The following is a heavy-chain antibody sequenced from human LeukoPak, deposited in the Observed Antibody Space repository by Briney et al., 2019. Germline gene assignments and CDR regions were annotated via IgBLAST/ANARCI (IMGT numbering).Heavy chain of an antibody. CDR2: ISSNGGTT. CDR1: GFTFSNYA. D-gene: IGHD4-11*01. Sequence: GGSLRLSCAASGFTFSNYAMQWVRQAPGKGLEYVSVISSNGGTTYYADSVKDRFTISRDNSKNTRYLQMGSLRADDMAVYYCARRYSNGYLDYWGQGTLITVSS. V-gene: IGHV3-64*02. J-gene: IGHJ4*02. CDR3: ARRYSNGYLDY.